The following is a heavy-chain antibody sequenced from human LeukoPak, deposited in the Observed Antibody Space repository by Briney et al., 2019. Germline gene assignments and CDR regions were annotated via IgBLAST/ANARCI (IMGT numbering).Heavy chain of an antibody. D-gene: IGHD4-17*01. CDR2: ISYDGSNK. V-gene: IGHV3-30-3*01. CDR1: GFTFSSYA. CDR3: ARSGRVTTTLSDY. Sequence: GGSLRLSCAASGFTFSSYAMHWVRQAPGKGLEWVAVISYDGSNKYYADSVKGRFTISRDNSKNTLYLQMNSLRAEDTAVYYCARSGRVTTTLSDYWGQGTLVTVSS. J-gene: IGHJ4*02.